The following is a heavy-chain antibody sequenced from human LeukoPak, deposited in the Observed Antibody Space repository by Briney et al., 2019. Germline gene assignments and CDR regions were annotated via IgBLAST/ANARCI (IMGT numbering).Heavy chain of an antibody. D-gene: IGHD2-21*02. CDR2: IKSKTDGGTA. CDR3: ATESDWNFYF. V-gene: IGHV3-15*01. Sequence: GGSLRLSCAASGFTFSHVWMSWVRQAPGKGLEWVARIKSKTDGGTADHAASLKGRFTISRDDSKDTLYLQMNSLKTEDTAVYYCATESDWNFYFWGQGTLVTVAS. CDR1: GFTFSHVW. J-gene: IGHJ4*02.